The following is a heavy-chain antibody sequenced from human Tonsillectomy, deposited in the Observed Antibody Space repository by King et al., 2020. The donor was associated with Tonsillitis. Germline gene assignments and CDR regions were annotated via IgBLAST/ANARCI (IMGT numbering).Heavy chain of an antibody. CDR3: ARATKYYDFWSGSFDY. J-gene: IGHJ4*02. Sequence: VQLVESGAEVKKPGASVKVSCKASVYTFTSCGISWVRQAPGQGLEWMGWISAYNGNTNYAQKLQGRVTMTTDTSTSTAYMELRSLRSDDTALYYCARATKYYDFWSGSFDYWGQGTLVTVSS. D-gene: IGHD3-3*01. CDR2: ISAYNGNT. CDR1: VYTFTSCG. V-gene: IGHV1-18*01.